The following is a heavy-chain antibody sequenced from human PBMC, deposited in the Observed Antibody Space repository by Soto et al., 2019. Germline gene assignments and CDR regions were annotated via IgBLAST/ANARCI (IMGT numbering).Heavy chain of an antibody. CDR2: VNAYNGNT. J-gene: IGHJ4*02. CDR1: GYTFTSYG. CDR3: ARETVSGRTGFDY. Sequence: GASVKVSCKASGYTFTSYGISWVRQAPGQGLEWMGWVNAYNGNTNYAQKFQGRVTMTTDTSTSTAYMELRSLRSDDTAVYYCARETVSGRTGFDYWGQGTLVTVYS. D-gene: IGHD6-19*01. V-gene: IGHV1-18*01.